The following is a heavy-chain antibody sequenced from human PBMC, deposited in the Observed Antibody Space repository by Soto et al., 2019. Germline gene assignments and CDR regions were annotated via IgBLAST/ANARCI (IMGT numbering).Heavy chain of an antibody. CDR2: IIPIFGIA. J-gene: IGHJ4*02. D-gene: IGHD6-13*01. CDR1: GGTFSSYA. CDR3: ARSRYLIAPRAFFDY. Sequence: QVQLVQSGAEVKKPGSSVKVSCKASGGTFSSYAISWVRQAPGQGLEWMGGIIPIFGIANYAQKFQGRVTITADESTSTAYMELSSLRSEDTAVYYCARSRYLIAPRAFFDYWGQGTLVTVSS. V-gene: IGHV1-69*01.